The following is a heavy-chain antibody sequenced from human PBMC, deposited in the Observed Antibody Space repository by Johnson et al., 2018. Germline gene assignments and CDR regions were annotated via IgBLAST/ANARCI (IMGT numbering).Heavy chain of an antibody. CDR3: ARDVGANSSGWYGDVY. V-gene: IGHV3-23*04. CDR1: GFIFRNYA. D-gene: IGHD6-19*01. CDR2: ITGSGNSA. Sequence: VQLVESGGGLVQXGGSXRLXCAASGFIFRNYAMSWVRQAPGKGLEWVSDITGSGNSAYYADSVKGRFTISRNNSNNPRHLQMNSLRAEDTAVYYCARDVGANSSGWYGDVYWGLGSLVTVSS. J-gene: IGHJ4*02.